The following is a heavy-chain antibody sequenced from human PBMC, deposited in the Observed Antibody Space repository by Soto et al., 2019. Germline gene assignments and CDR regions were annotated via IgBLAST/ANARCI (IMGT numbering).Heavy chain of an antibody. CDR3: ARTLTSIVSDYYFDY. Sequence: SETLSLTCTVSGGSISSYYWSWIRQPPGKGLKWIGYIYYSGSTNYNPSLKSRVTISVDTSKNQFSLKLSSVTAADTAVYYRARTLTSIVSDYYFDYWGQGTLVTVSS. CDR1: GGSISSYY. CDR2: IYYSGST. D-gene: IGHD1-26*01. V-gene: IGHV4-59*01. J-gene: IGHJ4*02.